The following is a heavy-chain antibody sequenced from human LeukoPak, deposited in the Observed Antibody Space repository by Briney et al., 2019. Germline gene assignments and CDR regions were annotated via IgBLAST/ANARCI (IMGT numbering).Heavy chain of an antibody. D-gene: IGHD3-22*01. J-gene: IGHJ4*02. CDR3: ARGYYYDSSAMGY. V-gene: IGHV1-3*01. CDR1: GDTFTSYA. CDR2: INAGNGNT. Sequence: ASLKVSCKASGDTFTSYAMHWVRQAPGRRLEWMGWINAGNGNTKYSQKFQGRVTITRDTSASTAYMELSSLRSEDTAVYYCARGYYYDSSAMGYWGQGTLVTVSS.